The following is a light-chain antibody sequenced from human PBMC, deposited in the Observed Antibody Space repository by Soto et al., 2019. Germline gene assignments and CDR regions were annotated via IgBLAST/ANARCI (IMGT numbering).Light chain of an antibody. Sequence: EIVLTQSPGTLSLSPGERATLSCRASQSVSSSYLAWYQQKPGQPPRLLIYGASSRATGIPDRFSGSGSGTEFTLTISSLQSEDFAVYYCQQRSNWPPWTFGQGTKVDIK. CDR1: QSVSSSY. CDR2: GAS. V-gene: IGKV3D-20*02. CDR3: QQRSNWPPWT. J-gene: IGKJ1*01.